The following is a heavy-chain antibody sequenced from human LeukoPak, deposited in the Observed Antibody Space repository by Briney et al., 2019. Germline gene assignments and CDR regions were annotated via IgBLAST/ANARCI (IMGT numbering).Heavy chain of an antibody. CDR2: ISGFNT. D-gene: IGHD2-8*01. Sequence: GRSLRLSCTTSGFAFSNYAMNWVRQAPGKGPEWVSGISGFNTYYADSVKGPFTIFRDNSKNVLYLQMDRLRAEDTAVYSCAKDVCTSPRCLLYFDSWGQGTLVTVSS. V-gene: IGHV3-23*01. J-gene: IGHJ4*02. CDR3: AKDVCTSPRCLLYFDS. CDR1: GFAFSNYA.